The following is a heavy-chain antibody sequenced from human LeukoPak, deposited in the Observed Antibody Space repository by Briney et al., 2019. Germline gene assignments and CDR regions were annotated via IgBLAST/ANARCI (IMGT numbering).Heavy chain of an antibody. Sequence: ASVKVSCKASGYTFPNYDIMWVRQATGQGPEWMGWMNSNSGNTGYAQKFQGRVTMTRDTSINTAYMELHSLTSEDTAVYYCARGRGGTVVRGYLDYWGQGTLVTVSS. CDR2: MNSNSGNT. CDR3: ARGRGGTVVRGYLDY. CDR1: GYTFPNYD. J-gene: IGHJ4*02. V-gene: IGHV1-8*01. D-gene: IGHD3-10*01.